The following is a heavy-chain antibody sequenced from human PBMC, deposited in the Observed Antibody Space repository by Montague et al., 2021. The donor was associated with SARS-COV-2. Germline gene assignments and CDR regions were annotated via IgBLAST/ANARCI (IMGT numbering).Heavy chain of an antibody. D-gene: IGHD3-10*01. CDR1: GGSISSYY. CDR2: INYSGST. CDR3: ANFRRTHVPFGTIYYGMDV. V-gene: IGHV4-59*01. Sequence: SETLSLTCTVSGGSISSYYWSWIRQPPGRGLQWIGYINYSGSTNYNPSLKSRVTISVDTSKNHFTLRLSSVIAADTAVYYCANFRRTHVPFGTIYYGMDVWGQGTTVTVSS. J-gene: IGHJ6*02.